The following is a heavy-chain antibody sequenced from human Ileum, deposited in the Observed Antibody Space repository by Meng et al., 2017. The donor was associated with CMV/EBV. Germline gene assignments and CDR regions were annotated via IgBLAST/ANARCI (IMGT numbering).Heavy chain of an antibody. CDR2: IYHSWST. CDR1: GASISSVTYW. Sequence: GSLRLSCTVSGASISSVTYWWDWIRQSPGKGLEWIGTIYHSWSTYHNPSLESRVTISVDTSKNQFSLKLTSVTATDTAVYYCARRNRGAVGSWGLGTLVTVSS. J-gene: IGHJ5*01. CDR3: ARRNRGAVGS. D-gene: IGHD3-10*01. V-gene: IGHV4-39*01.